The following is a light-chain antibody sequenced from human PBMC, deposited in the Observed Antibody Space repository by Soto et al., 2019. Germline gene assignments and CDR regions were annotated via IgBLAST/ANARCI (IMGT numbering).Light chain of an antibody. CDR2: AAF. CDR1: EDINSR. Sequence: EIRMTQSKSSVSAAVGDRVTISFRASEDINSRLAWYQQKPGNAPKLLIYAAFILQSGVPSRFSGYGSGTDFTLSISSLQPEDFATYYCQQADSFPITFGQGRLLEVK. J-gene: IGKJ5*01. V-gene: IGKV1-12*01. CDR3: QQADSFPIT.